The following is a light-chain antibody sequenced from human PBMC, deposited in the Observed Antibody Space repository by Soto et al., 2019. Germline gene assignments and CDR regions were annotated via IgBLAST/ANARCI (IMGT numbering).Light chain of an antibody. CDR3: QQYYSYPLIT. J-gene: IGKJ5*01. V-gene: IGKV1-5*03. Sequence: IRMTQSPSTQSASIGDRVTITCRVSQSIGNLLAWYQQKPGRAPKLLMYEASSLESGVPSRFSGSGSGTDFTLTISCLQSEDFATYYCQQYYSYPLITFGQGTRLEI. CDR1: QSIGNL. CDR2: EAS.